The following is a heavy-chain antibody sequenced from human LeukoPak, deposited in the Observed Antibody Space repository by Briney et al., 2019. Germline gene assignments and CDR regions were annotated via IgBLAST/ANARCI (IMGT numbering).Heavy chain of an antibody. J-gene: IGHJ6*03. CDR3: AKGVGELLSENYYYYYMDV. CDR1: GFTFSSYA. D-gene: IGHD3-10*01. CDR2: ISGSGGST. Sequence: GGSLRLSCAASGFTFSSYAMSWVRQAPGKGLEWVSAISGSGGSTYYADSVKGRFTISRDNSKNTLYLQMNSLRAEDTAVYCCAKGVGELLSENYYYYYMDVWGKGTTVTISS. V-gene: IGHV3-23*01.